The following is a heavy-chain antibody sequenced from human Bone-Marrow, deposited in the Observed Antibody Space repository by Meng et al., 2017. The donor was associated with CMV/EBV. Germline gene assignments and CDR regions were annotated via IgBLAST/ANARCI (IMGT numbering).Heavy chain of an antibody. D-gene: IGHD3-10*01. V-gene: IGHV1-2*02. Sequence: ASVKVSCKTSGYTFTGYYMHWVRQAPGQGLEWMGWVNPNSGVTNYAQKFQGRVTMTRDTSSSTVHMELSRLRSDDTAVYYCARGSYYGSGSYSPPLSDWGQGTLVTVSS. CDR2: VNPNSGVT. CDR3: ARGSYYGSGSYSPPLSD. CDR1: GYTFTGYY. J-gene: IGHJ4*02.